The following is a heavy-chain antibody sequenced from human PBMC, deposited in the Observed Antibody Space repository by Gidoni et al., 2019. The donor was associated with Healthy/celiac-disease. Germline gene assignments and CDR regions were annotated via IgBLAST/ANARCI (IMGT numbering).Heavy chain of an antibody. CDR1: GLTFSSYW. J-gene: IGHJ6*02. CDR3: ARVLRYFDWSRDYYYYGMDV. Sequence: EVQLVESGGGLVQPGGSLRLSCAASGLTFSSYWLIWVRQAPGKGLEWVANIKQDGSEKYYVDSVKGRFTISRDNAKNSLYLQMNSLRAEDTAVYYCARVLRYFDWSRDYYYYGMDVWGQGTTVTVSS. D-gene: IGHD3-9*01. CDR2: IKQDGSEK. V-gene: IGHV3-7*01.